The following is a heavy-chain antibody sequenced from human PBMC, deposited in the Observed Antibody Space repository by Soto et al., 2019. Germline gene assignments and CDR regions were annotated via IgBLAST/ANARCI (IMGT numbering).Heavy chain of an antibody. CDR3: ERSAGVDE. J-gene: IGHJ4*02. V-gene: IGHV5-10-1*01. Sequence: GDSLKISCKGSGYSFTSYWISWVRKMTGKGLEWIGRIDPSDSYTNYSPSFQGHVTISADKSLSTAYLQWSILKVSDTAMYYSERSAGVDEWGQGTLVTVSS. CDR1: GYSFTSYW. CDR2: IDPSDSYT.